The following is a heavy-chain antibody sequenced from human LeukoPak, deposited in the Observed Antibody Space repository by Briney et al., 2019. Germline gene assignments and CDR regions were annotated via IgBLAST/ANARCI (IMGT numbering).Heavy chain of an antibody. J-gene: IGHJ4*01. CDR1: ALSFSSPW. CDR2: INADGSGR. Sequence: GGSLRLSCVASALSFSSPWMSWVRQAPGKGLEWVAIINADGSGRGHADSVKDRFTISRDNAKNPLFLQMNSLRVEDTAVYSCARDRAWGDYYYWGQGTLGTGSS. D-gene: IGHD3-16*01. CDR3: ARDRAWGDYYY. V-gene: IGHV3-7*01.